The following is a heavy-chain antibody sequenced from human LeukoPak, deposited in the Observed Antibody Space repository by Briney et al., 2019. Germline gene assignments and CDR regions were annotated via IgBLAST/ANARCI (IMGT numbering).Heavy chain of an antibody. D-gene: IGHD3-22*01. CDR2: ISAYNGNT. V-gene: IGHV1-18*01. J-gene: IGHJ4*02. Sequence: ASVKVSCKASGYTFTSYGISWVRQAPGQGLEWMGWISAYNGNTNYAQKLQGRVTMTTDTSTSTAYMELRSLRSDDTAVYYCATLPITMIVVVITPYYFDYWGQGTLVTVSS. CDR1: GYTFTSYG. CDR3: ATLPITMIVVVITPYYFDY.